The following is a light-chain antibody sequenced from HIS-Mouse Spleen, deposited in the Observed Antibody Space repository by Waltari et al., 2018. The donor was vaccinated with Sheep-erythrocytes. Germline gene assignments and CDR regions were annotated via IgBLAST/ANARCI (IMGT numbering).Light chain of an antibody. Sequence: DIQMTQSPSSLSASVGDRVTITCRASQSISSYLNWYQQKPGKAPKILIYAASSLQSGVPSSFSGSGSVTDFTLTISSLQPEDFATYYCQQSYSTPQFTFGPGTKVDIK. V-gene: IGKV1-39*01. J-gene: IGKJ3*01. CDR3: QQSYSTPQFT. CDR1: QSISSY. CDR2: AAS.